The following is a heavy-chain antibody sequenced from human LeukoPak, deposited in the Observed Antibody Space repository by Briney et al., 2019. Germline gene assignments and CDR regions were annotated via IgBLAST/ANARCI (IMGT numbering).Heavy chain of an antibody. CDR1: GLTFSKAW. V-gene: IGHV3-15*01. Sequence: GGSLRLSCAVSGLTFSKAWMSWVRQAPGKGLEWVGRIKSKMDGGTTDYAVPVKDRFTISRDDSKNTVYLQMNSLKTEDTAVYYCTTDLRGGYCSSTSCTIDYWGQGTLVTVSS. J-gene: IGHJ4*02. CDR3: TTDLRGGYCSSTSCTIDY. CDR2: IKSKMDGGTT. D-gene: IGHD2-2*01.